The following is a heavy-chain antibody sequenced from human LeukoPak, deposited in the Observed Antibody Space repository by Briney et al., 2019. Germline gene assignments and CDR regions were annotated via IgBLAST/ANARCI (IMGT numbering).Heavy chain of an antibody. CDR1: AFTFSNYA. Sequence: GGSLRLSCAASAFTFSNYAMHWVRQAPGKGLEWVAVVFFDGDTKYYADSVKGRFTISRDNSKNTLYLQMNSLRPEDTAVYYCARDVRGPTGYDSSGRDTFDSWGQGTLVTVSS. V-gene: IGHV3-30*04. CDR3: ARDVRGPTGYDSSGRDTFDS. D-gene: IGHD3-22*01. CDR2: VFFDGDTK. J-gene: IGHJ4*02.